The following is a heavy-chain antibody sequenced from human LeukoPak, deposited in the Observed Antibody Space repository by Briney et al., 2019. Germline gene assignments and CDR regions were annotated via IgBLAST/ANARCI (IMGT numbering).Heavy chain of an antibody. CDR2: INPNSGGT. D-gene: IGHD1-1*01. J-gene: IGHJ4*02. V-gene: IGHV1-2*06. Sequence: ASVKVSCKTSGYTSTGYYMHWVRQAPGQGLEWMGRINPNSGGTNYAQKFQGRVTMTRDTSITTAYMELSSLRSDDTAVYYCASWDWNPNYYFDYWGQGTLVTVSS. CDR3: ASWDWNPNYYFDY. CDR1: GYTSTGYY.